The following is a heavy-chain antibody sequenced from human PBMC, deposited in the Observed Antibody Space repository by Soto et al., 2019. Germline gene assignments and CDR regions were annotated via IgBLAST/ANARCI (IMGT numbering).Heavy chain of an antibody. D-gene: IGHD6-19*01. Sequence: QVQLVESGGGVVQPGRSLRLSCAASGFTFSSYAMHWVRQAPCKGLEWVAVISYDGSNKYYADSVKGRFTISRDNSQNTLYMQMNSLRAEDTAVYYCERDPDISDWYGASAFDIWSQGTMVTVAS. CDR1: GFTFSSYA. J-gene: IGHJ3*02. CDR2: ISYDGSNK. CDR3: ERDPDISDWYGASAFDI. V-gene: IGHV3-30-3*01.